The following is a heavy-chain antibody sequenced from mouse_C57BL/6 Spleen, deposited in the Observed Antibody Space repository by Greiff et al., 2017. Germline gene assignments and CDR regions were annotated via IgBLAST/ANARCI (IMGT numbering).Heavy chain of an antibody. D-gene: IGHD2-4*01. CDR3: ARYDYDGDYFDY. Sequence: LQQSEGGLVQPGSSMKLSCTASGFTFSDYYMAWVRQVPEKGLEWVANINYDGSSTYYLDSLKSRFIISRDNAKNILYLQMSSLKSEDTATYYCARYDYDGDYFDYWGQGTTLTVSS. CDR1: GFTFSDYY. J-gene: IGHJ2*01. CDR2: INYDGSST. V-gene: IGHV5-16*01.